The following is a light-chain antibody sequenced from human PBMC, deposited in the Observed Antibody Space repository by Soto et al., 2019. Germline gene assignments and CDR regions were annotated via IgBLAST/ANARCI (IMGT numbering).Light chain of an antibody. Sequence: DIQLTQSPSTLSASVGDRVTITCQASQNINNYLNWYQQKPGRAPQLLIYDASNLEAGVPSRFRGSGSGTDSTFTISRLKPEDIATYYCQQYENLPTFGQGTRLEIK. V-gene: IGKV1-33*01. CDR1: QNINNY. CDR2: DAS. CDR3: QQYENLPT. J-gene: IGKJ5*01.